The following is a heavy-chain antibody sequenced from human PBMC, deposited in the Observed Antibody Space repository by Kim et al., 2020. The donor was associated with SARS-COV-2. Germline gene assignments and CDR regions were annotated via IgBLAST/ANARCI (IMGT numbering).Heavy chain of an antibody. CDR3: ATGRYNWNYGTYGMDV. CDR1: GYTLTELS. D-gene: IGHD1-7*01. CDR2: FDPEDGET. J-gene: IGHJ6*02. Sequence: ASVKVSCKVSGYTLTELSMHWVRQAPGKGLEWMGGFDPEDGETIYAQKFQGRVTMTEDTSTDTAYMELSSLRSEDTAVYYCATGRYNWNYGTYGMDVWGQGTTVTVSS. V-gene: IGHV1-24*01.